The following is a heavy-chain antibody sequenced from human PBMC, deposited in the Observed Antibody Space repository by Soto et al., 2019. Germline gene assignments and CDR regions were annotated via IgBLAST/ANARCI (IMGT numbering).Heavy chain of an antibody. CDR3: AGKTFTIAAASYGRSNWFDP. CDR2: IYFTGNA. J-gene: IGHJ5*02. V-gene: IGHV4-39*01. D-gene: IGHD6-25*01. Sequence: PSETLSLTCIVSGGSITRSSYFWGWVRQPPGKGLEWIGTIYFTGNAYYTPSLKSRLTMSIDTSKNEFSLRLNSVTDADTAVYYCAGKTFTIAAASYGRSNWFDPWGPGTLVTVSS. CDR1: GGSITRSSYF.